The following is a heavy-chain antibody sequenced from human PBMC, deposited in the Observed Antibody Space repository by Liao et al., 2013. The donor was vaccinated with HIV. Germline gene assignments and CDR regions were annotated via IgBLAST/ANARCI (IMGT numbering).Heavy chain of an antibody. D-gene: IGHD3-3*01. Sequence: QLQLQESGPGLVKPSETLSLTCTVSGGSISSGSYYWSWIRQPAGKGLEWIGRIYTSGSTNYNPSLKSRVTLSVDTSKNQFSLKLRSVTAADTAVYYCARGEAFWSGYAFDYWGQGTLVTVSS. CDR2: IYTSGST. V-gene: IGHV4-61*02. CDR1: GGSISSGSYY. J-gene: IGHJ4*02. CDR3: ARGEAFWSGYAFDY.